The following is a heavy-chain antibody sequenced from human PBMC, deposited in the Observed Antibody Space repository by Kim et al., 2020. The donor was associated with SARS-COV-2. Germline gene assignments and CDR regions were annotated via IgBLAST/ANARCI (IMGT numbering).Heavy chain of an antibody. CDR3: ARRGFLDV. Sequence: SETLSLTCTVSDGSLTTHYWSWIRQPPGKGLEWIACLSDTGTTTYNPSLKSRVTISKDTSRNQFSLKLTSVIAADTAVYYCARRGFLDVLGNGTTVIVSS. V-gene: IGHV4-59*08. D-gene: IGHD2-15*01. CDR2: LSDTGTT. J-gene: IGHJ6*03. CDR1: DGSLTTHY.